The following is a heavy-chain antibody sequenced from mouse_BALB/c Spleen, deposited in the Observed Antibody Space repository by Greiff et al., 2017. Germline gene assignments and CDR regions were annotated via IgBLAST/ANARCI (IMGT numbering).Heavy chain of an antibody. D-gene: IGHD2-14*01. CDR3: ARNAYYRYDKYAMDY. Sequence: VKLMESGPGLVAPSQSLSITCTVSGFSLTSYGVHWVRQSPGKGLEWLGVIWSGGSTDYNAAFISRLSISKDNSKSQVFFKMNSLQANDTAIYYCARNAYYRYDKYAMDYWGQGTSVTVSS. CDR2: IWSGGST. V-gene: IGHV2-2*02. CDR1: GFSLTSYG. J-gene: IGHJ4*01.